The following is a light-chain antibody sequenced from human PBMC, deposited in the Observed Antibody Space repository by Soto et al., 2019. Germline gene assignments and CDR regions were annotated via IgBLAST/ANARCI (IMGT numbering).Light chain of an antibody. J-gene: IGKJ3*01. Sequence: DILMTQSPATLCLSPGERATISCRASQSVSSNYLAWYQQKTGQPPRLLIYGASSRATGIPDRFSGSGYGTDFNLTISSLETEDFAVYYCQQRDNWPPTFGPGTKVDIK. CDR2: GAS. V-gene: IGKV3D-20*02. CDR3: QQRDNWPPT. CDR1: QSVSSNY.